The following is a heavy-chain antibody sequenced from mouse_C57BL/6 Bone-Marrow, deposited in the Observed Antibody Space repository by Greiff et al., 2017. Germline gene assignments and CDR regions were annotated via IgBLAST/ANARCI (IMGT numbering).Heavy chain of an antibody. D-gene: IGHD1-1*01. CDR2: ISDGGSYT. J-gene: IGHJ2*01. CDR3: ARDYYGSSY. Sequence: EVKLMESGGGLVKPGGSLKLSCAASGFTFSSYAMSWVRQTPEKRLEWVATISDGGSYTYYPDNVKGRFTISRDNAKNNLYLQMSHLKSEDTAMYHCARDYYGSSYWGQGTTLTVSS. V-gene: IGHV5-4*01. CDR1: GFTFSSYA.